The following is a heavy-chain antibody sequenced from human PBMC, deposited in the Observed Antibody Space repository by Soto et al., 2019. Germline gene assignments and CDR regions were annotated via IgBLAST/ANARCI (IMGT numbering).Heavy chain of an antibody. D-gene: IGHD6-19*01. Sequence: SETLSLTCTVSGGSVSSGGYYWSWIRQPPGKGLEWIGYIYYSGSTNYNPSLKSRVTISVDTSKNQFSLKLSSVTAADTAVYYCARVTIAVADNTNWFDPWGQGTLVTVSS. CDR2: IYYSGST. V-gene: IGHV4-61*08. CDR3: ARVTIAVADNTNWFDP. J-gene: IGHJ5*02. CDR1: GGSVSSGGYY.